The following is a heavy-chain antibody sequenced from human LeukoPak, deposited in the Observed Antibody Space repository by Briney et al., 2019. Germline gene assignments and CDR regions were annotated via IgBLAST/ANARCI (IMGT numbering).Heavy chain of an antibody. Sequence: GGSLRLSCAASGFTVSSNYMNWVRQAPGKGLEWVSVIYSGGSTYYADSVKGRFTISRDNSKNTLYLQMNSLRAEDTAVYYCAKGEPKSNGLDYWGQGTLVTVSS. CDR3: AKGEPKSNGLDY. J-gene: IGHJ4*02. CDR2: IYSGGST. CDR1: GFTVSSNY. V-gene: IGHV3-53*01. D-gene: IGHD4-11*01.